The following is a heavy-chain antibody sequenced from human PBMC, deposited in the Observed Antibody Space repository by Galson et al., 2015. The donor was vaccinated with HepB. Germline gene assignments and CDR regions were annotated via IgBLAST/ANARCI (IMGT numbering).Heavy chain of an antibody. CDR3: ARDRVGVVAMYNFYFDY. V-gene: IGHV3-30-3*01. D-gene: IGHD3-3*01. Sequence: SLRLSCAASGFTFSNYAIHWVRQAPGKGLEWVAVISYDGNNKYYADPEKGRFIISRDNSKNTLYLQMNSLRAEDTAVYYCARDRVGVVAMYNFYFDYWGQGTLVTVSS. J-gene: IGHJ4*02. CDR1: GFTFSNYA. CDR2: ISYDGNNK.